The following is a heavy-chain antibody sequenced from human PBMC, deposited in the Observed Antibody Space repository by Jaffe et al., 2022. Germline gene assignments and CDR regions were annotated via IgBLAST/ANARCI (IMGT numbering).Heavy chain of an antibody. CDR2: TYERSKWYN. V-gene: IGHV6-1*02. D-gene: IGHD3-22*01. J-gene: IGHJ3*01. CDR1: GDSVSSLTDS. Sequence: QVQLQQSGPQLLKPSQTLSLTCAISGDSVSSLTDSWNWIRQSPSRGLEWLGRTYERSKWYNDYAASVKSRISIHPDTSKNQFSLQLTSVTPEDTAIYYCARGPSFGPNSDSLDVWGPGTMVTVSS. CDR3: ARGPSFGPNSDSLDV.